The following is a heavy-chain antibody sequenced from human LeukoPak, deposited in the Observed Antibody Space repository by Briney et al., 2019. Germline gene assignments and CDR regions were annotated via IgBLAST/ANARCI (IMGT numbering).Heavy chain of an antibody. J-gene: IGHJ4*02. CDR3: ARDYSTVTTY. CDR1: GFTFSSYE. Sequence: PGGSLRLSCGASGFTFSSYEMSWVRQARGKGLEWVSVIYSGGSTYYADSVKGRFTISRDNSKNTLYLQMNSLRAEDTSVYYCARDYSTVTTYWGQGTLVTVSS. V-gene: IGHV3-66*01. CDR2: IYSGGST. D-gene: IGHD4-17*01.